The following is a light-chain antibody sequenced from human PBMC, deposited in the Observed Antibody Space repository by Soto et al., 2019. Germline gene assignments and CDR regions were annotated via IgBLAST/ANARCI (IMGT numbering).Light chain of an antibody. Sequence: QSVLTQPPSVSEAPGQRVTISCTGSSSNIGAGYEAHWYQQVPGTAPKLLIYENNNRPSGVPDRFSGSKPGTSASLAITGLQAEDEAEYYCQSYDSSLSGDVFGTGTKLTVL. CDR3: QSYDSSLSGDV. V-gene: IGLV1-40*01. CDR1: SSNIGAGYE. J-gene: IGLJ1*01. CDR2: ENN.